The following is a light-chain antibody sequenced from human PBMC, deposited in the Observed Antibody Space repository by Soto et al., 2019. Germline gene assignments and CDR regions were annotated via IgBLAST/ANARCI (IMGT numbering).Light chain of an antibody. J-gene: IGKJ1*01. V-gene: IGKV4-1*01. CDR2: WAS. CDR3: QQYYRTPCT. Sequence: DIVMTQSPDSLAVSLGERATINCKSSQSVLYSSNNKNFLAWYQQKPGQPPRLLIYWASTREFGVPDRFSGSGSGTDFTLTISSLQAEDVAVYYCQQYYRTPCTFGQGTKVEIK. CDR1: QSVLYSSNNKNF.